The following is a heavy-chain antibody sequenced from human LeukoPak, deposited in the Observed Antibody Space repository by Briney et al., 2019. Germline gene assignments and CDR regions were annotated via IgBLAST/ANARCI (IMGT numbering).Heavy chain of an antibody. CDR3: ATEFLGAVAETGDY. Sequence: GGSLRLSCAASGFPFSSYAMNWVRQAPGKGREWVSSISSTGSNIYYADSVKGRFTISRDNAKNSLSLQMNSLRAEDTAVYYCATEFLGAVAETGDYWGQGALVTVSS. V-gene: IGHV3-21*01. CDR2: ISSTGSNI. CDR1: GFPFSSYA. D-gene: IGHD6-19*01. J-gene: IGHJ4*02.